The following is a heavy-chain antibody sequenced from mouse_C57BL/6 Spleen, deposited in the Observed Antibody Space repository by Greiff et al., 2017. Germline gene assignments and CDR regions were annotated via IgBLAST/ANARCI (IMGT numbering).Heavy chain of an antibody. V-gene: IGHV1-63*01. J-gene: IGHJ1*03. CDR3: ANRGDCYGSSYGWYFDV. D-gene: IGHD1-1*01. Sequence: QVQLKESGAELVRPGTSVKMSCKASGYTFTNYSIGWAKQRHGHGLEWIGDIYPCGGDTNYNEKFKGKATLTADKSSSTAYMTFNSVTSEDSAIYYCANRGDCYGSSYGWYFDVWGTGTTVTVSS. CDR1: GYTFTNYS. CDR2: IYPCGGDT.